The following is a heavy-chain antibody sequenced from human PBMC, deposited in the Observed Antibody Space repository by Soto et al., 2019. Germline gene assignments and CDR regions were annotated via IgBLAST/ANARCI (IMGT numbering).Heavy chain of an antibody. J-gene: IGHJ4*02. Sequence: EVLLLESGGGMVQPGGSLILSCAASGFSFRNYAMNWVRQAPGQGLEWVSAISNSFSDGNTHYADSVKGRFTISRDNDKNTVFLEMNRLRADDTAVYYCAKVFSPEGGNYFEYWCQGTLGTVSS. V-gene: IGHV3-23*01. CDR3: AKVFSPEGGNYFEY. CDR2: ISNSFSDGNT. CDR1: GFSFRNYA.